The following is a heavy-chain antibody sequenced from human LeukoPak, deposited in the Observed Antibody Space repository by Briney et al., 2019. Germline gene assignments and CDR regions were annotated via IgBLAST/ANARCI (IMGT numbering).Heavy chain of an antibody. J-gene: IGHJ4*02. CDR1: GGSMNKYY. D-gene: IGHD6-19*01. CDR2: IYYSGTT. V-gene: IGHV4-59*01. Sequence: SETLSLTGTVSGGSMNKYYWNWIRQPPGKGLEWIGYIYYSGTTNYNPSLNSRVTISVDTSKNQLSLKLSSVTPADTAIYYCARAPPEESWLVYFDSWGQGTLVTVSS. CDR3: ARAPPEESWLVYFDS.